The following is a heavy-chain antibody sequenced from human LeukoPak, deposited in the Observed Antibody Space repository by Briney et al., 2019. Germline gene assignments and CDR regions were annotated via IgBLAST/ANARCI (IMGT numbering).Heavy chain of an antibody. Sequence: GRSLRLSCAAPGFTFDDYAMHWVRHAPGKGLEWVSGISWNSGRIDYADSVKGRFTISRDNAKKSLYLQMNSLRAEDMALYYCAKSSPGYSSGWLQHWGQGTLVTVSS. CDR3: AKSSPGYSSGWLQH. D-gene: IGHD6-19*01. V-gene: IGHV3-9*03. CDR2: ISWNSGRI. CDR1: GFTFDDYA. J-gene: IGHJ1*01.